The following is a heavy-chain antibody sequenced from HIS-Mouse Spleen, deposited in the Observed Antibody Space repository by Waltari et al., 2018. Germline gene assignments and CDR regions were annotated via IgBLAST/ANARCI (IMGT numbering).Heavy chain of an antibody. CDR2: IYYSGST. D-gene: IGHD7-27*01. CDR1: GGPISSYY. CDR3: ARGELGIGYFDY. Sequence: QVQLQESGPGLVKPSETLALTCTGPGGPISSYYWSWIRQPPGKGLEWIGYIYYSGSTNYNPSLKSRVTISVDTSKNQFSLKLSSVTAADTAVYYCARGELGIGYFDYWGQGTLVTVS. V-gene: IGHV4-59*01. J-gene: IGHJ4*02.